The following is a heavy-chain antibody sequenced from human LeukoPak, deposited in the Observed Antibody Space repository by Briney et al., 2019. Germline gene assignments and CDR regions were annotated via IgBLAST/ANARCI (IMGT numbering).Heavy chain of an antibody. J-gene: IGHJ6*03. V-gene: IGHV1-2*02. CDR1: GYTFTGYY. CDR3: ARDPHKIGNIAVAGKYGYYYYMDV. CDR2: INPNSGGT. D-gene: IGHD6-19*01. Sequence: ASVKVSCKASGYTFTGYYMHWVRQAPGQGLEWMGWINPNSGGTNYAQKFQGRVTMTRDTSISTAYMELSRLRSDDTAVYYCARDPHKIGNIAVAGKYGYYYYMDVWGKGTTVTVSS.